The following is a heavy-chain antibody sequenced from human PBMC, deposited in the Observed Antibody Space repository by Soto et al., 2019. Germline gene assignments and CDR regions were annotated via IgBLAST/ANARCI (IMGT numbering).Heavy chain of an antibody. J-gene: IGHJ4*02. V-gene: IGHV3-23*01. CDR2: ISGSAGT. Sequence: EVQLLESGGGLVQPGGSLRLSCAASGFTFSSYAMSWVRQAPGKGLEWVSSISGSAGTYYADSVKGRSTISRDNSKNTLYLQINSLRAEDTAVYYCSKRSGDFSSGYYPCDYWGQGTLVTVSS. D-gene: IGHD3-3*01. CDR1: GFTFSSYA. CDR3: SKRSGDFSSGYYPCDY.